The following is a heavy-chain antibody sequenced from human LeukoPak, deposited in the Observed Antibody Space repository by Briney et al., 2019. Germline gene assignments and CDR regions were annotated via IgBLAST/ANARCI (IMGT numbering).Heavy chain of an antibody. D-gene: IGHD3-22*01. CDR3: ARGSSSGNSLGPIDF. V-gene: IGHV3-74*01. CDR2: IKSDESSA. Sequence: GGSLRLSCAASGFTFSSYAMHWVRQAPGKGLVWVSRIKSDESSASYADSVKGRFTISRDNAKNTLYLQMNSLRAEDTAVYYCARGSSSGNSLGPIDFWGQGTLVTVSS. CDR1: GFTFSSYA. J-gene: IGHJ4*02.